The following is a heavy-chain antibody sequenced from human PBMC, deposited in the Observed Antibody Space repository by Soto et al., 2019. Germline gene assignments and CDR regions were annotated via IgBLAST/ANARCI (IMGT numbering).Heavy chain of an antibody. CDR2: ISSSSSYI. J-gene: IGHJ3*02. Sequence: PGGSLRLSCAASGFTFSSYSMNWVRQAPGKGLEWVSSISSSSSYIYYADSVKGRFTISRDNAKNSLYLQMNSLRAEDTAVYYCARVVVTAFDGFDIWGQGTMVTVSS. V-gene: IGHV3-21*01. CDR1: GFTFSSYS. CDR3: ARVVVTAFDGFDI. D-gene: IGHD2-21*02.